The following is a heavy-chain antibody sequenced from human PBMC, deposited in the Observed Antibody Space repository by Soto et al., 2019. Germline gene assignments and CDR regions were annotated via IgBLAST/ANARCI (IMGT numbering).Heavy chain of an antibody. D-gene: IGHD1-26*01. Sequence: GGSLRLSCAASGFTVSSNYMSWVRQAPGKGLEWVSVIYSGGSTYYADSVKGRFTISRDNSKNTLYLQMNSLIAEDTAVYYCARDRWEQLKAFDIWGQGTMVTVSS. V-gene: IGHV3-66*02. CDR3: ARDRWEQLKAFDI. CDR2: IYSGGST. CDR1: GFTVSSNY. J-gene: IGHJ3*02.